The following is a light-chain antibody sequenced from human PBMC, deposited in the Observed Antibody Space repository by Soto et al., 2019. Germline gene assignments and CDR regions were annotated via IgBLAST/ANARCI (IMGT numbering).Light chain of an antibody. CDR1: QSISSY. V-gene: IGKV1-39*01. CDR2: AAS. J-gene: IGKJ4*01. CDR3: QQSHSTPLP. Sequence: DSQVTQSPSSLSASVGDRVTITCRASQSISSYLNWYQQKPGKAPKVLIYAASSLQSGIPSRFTGSGFGTDFTLTISSLQPEDFATYYCQQSHSTPLPFGGGTKVDIK.